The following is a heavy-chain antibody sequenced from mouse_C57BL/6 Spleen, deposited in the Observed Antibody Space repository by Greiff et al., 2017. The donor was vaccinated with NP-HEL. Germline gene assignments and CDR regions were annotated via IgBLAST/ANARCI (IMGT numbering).Heavy chain of an antibody. J-gene: IGHJ4*01. CDR1: GYTFPSYW. Sequence: QVQLQQPGAELVRPGSSVKLSCKASGYTFPSYWMDWVKQRPGQGLEWIGNIYPSDSETHYNQKFKDKATLTVDKSSSTAYMQLSSLTSEDSAVYYCARLLRDAMDYWGQGTSVTVSS. CDR3: ARLLRDAMDY. V-gene: IGHV1-61*01. D-gene: IGHD2-4*01. CDR2: IYPSDSET.